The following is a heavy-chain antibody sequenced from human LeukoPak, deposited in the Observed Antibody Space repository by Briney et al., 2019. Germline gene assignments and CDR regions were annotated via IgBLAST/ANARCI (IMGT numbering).Heavy chain of an antibody. J-gene: IGHJ4*02. CDR3: AKDLEEVTATPGYYFDY. Sequence: GGSLRLSCVGSGFNFNDYGIHWVRQLPGKGLEWVPVISYDGNNKHYVKSVKGRFTISRDKSKNTVYLQMNSLRAEDTAVYYCAKDLEEVTATPGYYFDYWGQGTLVTVSS. D-gene: IGHD2-15*01. CDR1: GFNFNDYG. CDR2: ISYDGNNK. V-gene: IGHV3-30*18.